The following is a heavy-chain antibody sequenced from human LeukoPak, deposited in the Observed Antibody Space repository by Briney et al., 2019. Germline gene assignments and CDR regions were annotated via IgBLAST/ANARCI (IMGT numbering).Heavy chain of an antibody. CDR3: AKDRTGYSYGYFLSP. J-gene: IGHJ5*02. CDR1: GFIFSSYA. CDR2: MSSSGGST. Sequence: SGGSLRLSCAASGFIFSSYAMSWVRQAPGKGLEWVSAMSSSGGSTHYADSVKGRFTISRDNSKNTLYLQMSSLRAEDTAVYFCAKDRTGYSYGYFLSPWGQGTLVTVSS. V-gene: IGHV3-23*01. D-gene: IGHD5-18*01.